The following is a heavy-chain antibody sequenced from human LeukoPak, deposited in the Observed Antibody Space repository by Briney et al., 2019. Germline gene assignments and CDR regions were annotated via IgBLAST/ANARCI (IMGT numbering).Heavy chain of an antibody. CDR3: ARDNDFDY. V-gene: IGHV1-24*01. CDR1: GYTLTELS. Sequence: WASVKVSCKVSGYTLTELSMHWVRQAPGKGLEWMGGFDPEDGETIYAQKFQGRVTMTRDMSTSTVYMELSSLRSEDTAVYYCARDNDFDYWGQGTLVTVSS. CDR2: FDPEDGET. D-gene: IGHD2-8*01. J-gene: IGHJ4*02.